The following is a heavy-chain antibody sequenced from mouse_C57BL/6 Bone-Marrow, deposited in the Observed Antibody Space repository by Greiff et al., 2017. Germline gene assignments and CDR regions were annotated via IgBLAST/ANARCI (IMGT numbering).Heavy chain of an antibody. CDR3: ARDVGNYVFAY. Sequence: EVQRVESEGGLVQPGSSMKLSCTASGFTFSDYYMAWVRQVPEKGLEWVANINYDGSSTYYLDSLKSRFIISRDTAKNILYLQMSSLKSEDTATYYCARDVGNYVFAYWGQGTLVTVSA. CDR1: GFTFSDYY. D-gene: IGHD2-1*01. CDR2: INYDGSST. J-gene: IGHJ3*01. V-gene: IGHV5-16*01.